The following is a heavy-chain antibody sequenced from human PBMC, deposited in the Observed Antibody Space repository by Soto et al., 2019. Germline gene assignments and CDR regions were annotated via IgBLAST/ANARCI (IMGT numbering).Heavy chain of an antibody. J-gene: IGHJ6*04. V-gene: IGHV1-58*01. CDR3: AARRSGIYAMDG. CDR2: IVGGSGNT. Sequence: SVQVSCKASGFTFSTSAVQWVRQARGQRPEWMGWIVGGSGNTNYAQNSQERVIITRDMSTSTVYMELSSLRSDDTAVYFCAARRSGIYAMDGWGNGTMGTV. CDR1: GFTFSTSA. D-gene: IGHD1-1*01.